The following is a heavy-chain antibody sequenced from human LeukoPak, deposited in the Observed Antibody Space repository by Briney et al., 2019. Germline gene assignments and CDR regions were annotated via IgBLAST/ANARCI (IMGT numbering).Heavy chain of an antibody. V-gene: IGHV3-21*01. CDR3: ARHVVAVGFDY. Sequence: KPGGSLRLSCAASGFTFSSYTMNWVRQAPGKGLEWVSSITSSSSYIYYADSVKGRFTTSRDNAKNSLYLQMNSLRAEDTAVYYCARHVVAVGFDYWGQGTLVAVSS. D-gene: IGHD3-22*01. J-gene: IGHJ4*02. CDR1: GFTFSSYT. CDR2: ITSSSSYI.